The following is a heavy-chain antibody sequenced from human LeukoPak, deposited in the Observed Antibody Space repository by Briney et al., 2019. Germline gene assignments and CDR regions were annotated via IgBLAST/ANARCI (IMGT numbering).Heavy chain of an antibody. CDR3: ARGRNRGVVDY. V-gene: IGHV4-59*01. Sequence: PSETLSLTCTVSGGSISSYYWSWIRQPQGKGLEWIGYIYYSGSTNYNPSLKSRVTISVDTSKNQFSLKLSSVTAADTAVYYCARGRNRGVVDYWGQGTLVTVSS. J-gene: IGHJ4*02. D-gene: IGHD3-16*01. CDR2: IYYSGST. CDR1: GGSISSYY.